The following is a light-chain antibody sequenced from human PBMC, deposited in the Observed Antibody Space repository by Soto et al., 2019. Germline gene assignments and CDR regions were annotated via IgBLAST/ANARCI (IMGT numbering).Light chain of an antibody. V-gene: IGKV3-20*01. Sequence: EIVLTPSPGTLSLSPGERATLYCRASQSVTSNYLAWYQQKPGQAPRLLIFGASSRATGIPDKFSGSGSGTDFTLTISRLEPDDFAVYYCQRYGGPSWTFGQGTKVDIK. CDR3: QRYGGPSWT. CDR2: GAS. CDR1: QSVTSNY. J-gene: IGKJ1*01.